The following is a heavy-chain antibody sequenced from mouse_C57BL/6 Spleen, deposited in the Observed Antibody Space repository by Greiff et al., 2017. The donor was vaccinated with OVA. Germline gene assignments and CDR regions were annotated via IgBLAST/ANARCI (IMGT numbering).Heavy chain of an antibody. CDR2: LDPSDSYT. CDR3: ARAKTNGGYFDY. V-gene: IGHV1-69*01. Sequence: VQLQQPGAELVMPGASVKLSCKASGYTFTSYWMHWVKQRPGQGLEWIGELDPSDSYTNYNQKFKGKSTLTVDKSSSTAYMQLSSLTSEDSAVYYCARAKTNGGYFDYWGQGTTLTVSS. J-gene: IGHJ2*01. CDR1: GYTFTSYW.